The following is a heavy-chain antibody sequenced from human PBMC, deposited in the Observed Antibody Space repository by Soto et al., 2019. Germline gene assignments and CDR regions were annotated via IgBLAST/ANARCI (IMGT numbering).Heavy chain of an antibody. Sequence: GGSLRLSCAASGLTFSSYAMSWVRQAPGKGLEWVSAISGSGGSTYYADSVKGRFTISRDNSKNTLYLQMNSLRAEDTAVYYCAKVLEYYYYYYGMDVWGQGTTVTVSS. D-gene: IGHD1-1*01. CDR1: GLTFSSYA. V-gene: IGHV3-23*01. J-gene: IGHJ6*02. CDR2: ISGSGGST. CDR3: AKVLEYYYYYYGMDV.